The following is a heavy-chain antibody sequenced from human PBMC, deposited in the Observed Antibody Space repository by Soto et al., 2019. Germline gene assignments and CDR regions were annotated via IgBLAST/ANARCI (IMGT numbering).Heavy chain of an antibody. D-gene: IGHD2-2*01. CDR1: GGTFSSYA. CDR2: IIPIFGTA. Sequence: GASVKVSCKASGGTFSSYAISWVRQAPGQGLEWMGGIIPIFGTANYAQKFQGRVTITADESTSTAYMELSSLRSEDTAVYYCARSQDIVVVPAARNLYYYGMDVWGQGTTVTVSS. V-gene: IGHV1-69*13. CDR3: ARSQDIVVVPAARNLYYYGMDV. J-gene: IGHJ6*02.